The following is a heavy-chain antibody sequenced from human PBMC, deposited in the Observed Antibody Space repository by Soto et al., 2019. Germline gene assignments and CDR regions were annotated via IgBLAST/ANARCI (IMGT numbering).Heavy chain of an antibody. J-gene: IGHJ6*02. CDR1: GFTFSDYA. CDR2: VSANGDIT. Sequence: EVQVLESGGDLVQPWGSLRLSCAASGFTFSDYAMTWFRQAPGKGLDWVSSVSANGDITYYADSVKGRFTISRDNSNNTLLLQMNSLRAEDTALFYCARGDRGGSGSPASYYFSGLDVWGQGTTVTVSS. CDR3: ARGDRGGSGSPASYYFSGLDV. V-gene: IGHV3-23*01. D-gene: IGHD2-15*01.